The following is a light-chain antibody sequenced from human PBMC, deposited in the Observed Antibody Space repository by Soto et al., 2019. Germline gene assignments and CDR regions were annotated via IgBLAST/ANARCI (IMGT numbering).Light chain of an antibody. V-gene: IGKV3-15*01. CDR1: QSVSSN. CDR3: QQYNNWPPAWT. J-gene: IGKJ1*01. Sequence: EIVMTQSPGTLSVSPVERATLSCRSSQSVSSNLAWYQQKPGQSPRLLIYGASTRATGIPVRFSGSGSGTEFTLTISSLQSEDFAVYYCQQYNNWPPAWTFGQGTKVDI. CDR2: GAS.